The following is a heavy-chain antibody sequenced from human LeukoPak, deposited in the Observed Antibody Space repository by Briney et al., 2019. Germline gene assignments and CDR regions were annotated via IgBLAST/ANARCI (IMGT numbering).Heavy chain of an antibody. CDR2: ISSSSSTI. CDR1: GFTFSSYW. Sequence: GGSLRLSCAASGFTFSSYWMSWVRQAPGKGLEWVSYISSSSSTIYYADSVKGRFTISRDNAKNSLYLQMNSLRAEDTAVYYCARPRGETTVTTRYFQHWGQGTLVTVSS. J-gene: IGHJ1*01. CDR3: ARPRGETTVTTRYFQH. D-gene: IGHD4-17*01. V-gene: IGHV3-48*04.